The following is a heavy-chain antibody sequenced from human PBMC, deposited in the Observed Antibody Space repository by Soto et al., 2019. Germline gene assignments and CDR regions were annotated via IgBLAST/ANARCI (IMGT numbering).Heavy chain of an antibody. CDR3: ARSPSLVEMATIFDY. CDR2: ISYDGSNK. V-gene: IGHV3-30-3*01. D-gene: IGHD5-12*01. CDR1: GFTFSSYA. Sequence: GGSLRLSCAASGFTFSSYAMHWVRQAPGKGLEWVAVISYDGSNKYYADSAKARFTISRDNSKNTLYLQMNSLRAEETAVYYCARSPSLVEMATIFDYWGQGTLVTVSS. J-gene: IGHJ4*02.